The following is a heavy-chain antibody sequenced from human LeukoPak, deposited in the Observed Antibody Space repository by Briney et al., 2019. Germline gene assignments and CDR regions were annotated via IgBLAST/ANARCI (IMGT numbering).Heavy chain of an antibody. CDR2: IRYDGSNK. CDR3: AKDPSFRPGYFDY. V-gene: IGHV3-30*02. J-gene: IGHJ4*02. CDR1: GFTFSSYV. Sequence: PGGSLRLSCAASGFTFSSYVMHWVRQAPGKGLEWVAYIRYDGSNKYYADSVKGRFTISRDNSKNTLYLQMNSLRAEDTAVYYCAKDPSFRPGYFDYWGQGTLVTVSS.